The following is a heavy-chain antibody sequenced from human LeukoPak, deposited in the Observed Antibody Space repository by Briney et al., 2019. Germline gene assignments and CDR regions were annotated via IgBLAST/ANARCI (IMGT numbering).Heavy chain of an antibody. Sequence: TSSETLSLTCTVSGGSISSSSYYWGWIRQPPGKGLEWIGSIYYSGSTYYNPSLKSRVTISADTSKNQFSLKLSSVTAADTAVYYCARDPFSAYYYDSSGSYFDYWGQGTLVTVSS. CDR2: IYYSGST. CDR3: ARDPFSAYYYDSSGSYFDY. V-gene: IGHV4-39*07. J-gene: IGHJ4*02. CDR1: GGSISSSSYY. D-gene: IGHD3-22*01.